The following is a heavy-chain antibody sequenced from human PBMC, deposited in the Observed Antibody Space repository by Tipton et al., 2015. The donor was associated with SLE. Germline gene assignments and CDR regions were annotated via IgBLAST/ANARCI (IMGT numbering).Heavy chain of an antibody. J-gene: IGHJ6*02. CDR3: ARGGELSDFWRGSSHFNYPLDV. CDR1: GGSFSGYY. V-gene: IGHV4-34*01. Sequence: TLSLTCVVYGGSFSGYYWTWIRQPPGKGLEWIGEINYSGRTNYNPSLKSRVNTSVDTSMNQFSLKLSSVTAADTAVYYCARGGELSDFWRGSSHFNYPLDVWGQGTTVTVSS. D-gene: IGHD3-3*01. CDR2: INYSGRT.